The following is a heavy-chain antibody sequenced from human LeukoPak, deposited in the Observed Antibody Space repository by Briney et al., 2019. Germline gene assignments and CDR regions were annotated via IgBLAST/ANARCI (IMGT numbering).Heavy chain of an antibody. Sequence: GGPLNLSVATSDFIFRNYVMHWFRKAPGKGLKWLPFLSSDGTNDYYADSVKGRFTISRDTSKNTLYLQMNSLKNEDTAVYYCAKDFRTYCGSDCGIPDYWGQGTLVTVSS. J-gene: IGHJ4*02. CDR2: LSSDGTND. V-gene: IGHV3-30*18. D-gene: IGHD2-21*02. CDR3: AKDFRTYCGSDCGIPDY. CDR1: DFIFRNYV.